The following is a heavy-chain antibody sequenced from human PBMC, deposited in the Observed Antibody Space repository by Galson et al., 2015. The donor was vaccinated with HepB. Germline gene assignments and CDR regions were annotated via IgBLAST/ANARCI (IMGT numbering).Heavy chain of an antibody. CDR1: GYTFTSYY. CDR2: INPSGGST. CDR3: ARGSITDFWSGYYTPYFDY. J-gene: IGHJ4*02. V-gene: IGHV1-46*01. D-gene: IGHD3-3*01. Sequence: SVKVSCKASGYTFTSYYMHWVRQAPGQGLEWMGIINPSGGSTSYAQKFQGRVTMTRDTSTSTVYMELSSLRSEDTAVYYCARGSITDFWSGYYTPYFDYWGQGTLVTVSS.